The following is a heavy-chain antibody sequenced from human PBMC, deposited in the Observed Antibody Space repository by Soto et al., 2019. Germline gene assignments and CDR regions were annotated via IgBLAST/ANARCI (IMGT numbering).Heavy chain of an antibody. V-gene: IGHV4-30-4*01. D-gene: IGHD6-13*01. J-gene: IGHJ4*02. CDR1: GGSISSGDYY. CDR3: ARGEDWQQLVDY. CDR2: TYYSGSN. Sequence: QVQLQESGPGLVKPSQTLSLTCTVSGGSISSGDYYWSWIRQPPGKGLEWIGYTYYSGSNYYNPSLTSRDTISVDTAKNPFSLKLSSVTAADTAVYSCARGEDWQQLVDYWGQGSLVTVSS.